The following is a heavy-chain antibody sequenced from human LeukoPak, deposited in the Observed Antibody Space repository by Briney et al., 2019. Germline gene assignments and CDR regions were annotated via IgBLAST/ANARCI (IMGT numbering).Heavy chain of an antibody. CDR3: AMGCGYSDY. Sequence: SETLSLTCTIPGGTISSNYWGWIRQPPGKGLEWIGYIYYSGSTNYNPSLKSQVTISVDTSKNQFSLKLSSVTAADTAVYSCAMGCGYSDYWGQGTLVTASS. J-gene: IGHJ4*02. CDR2: IYYSGST. D-gene: IGHD1-26*01. V-gene: IGHV4-59*01. CDR1: GGTISSNY.